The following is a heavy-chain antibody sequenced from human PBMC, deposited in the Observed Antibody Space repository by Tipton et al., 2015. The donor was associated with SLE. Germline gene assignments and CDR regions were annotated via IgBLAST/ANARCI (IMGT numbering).Heavy chain of an antibody. CDR3: ALRYFDGQYFDL. V-gene: IGHV4-31*03. J-gene: IGHJ2*01. Sequence: TLSLTCTVSGGSISSGGYYWSWIRQHPGKGLEWIGYIYYSGSIYYNPSLKSRVTISVDTSKNQFSLKLSSVTAADTAVYYCALRYFDGQYFDLWGRGALVTVSS. CDR2: IYYSGSI. CDR1: GGSISSGGYY. D-gene: IGHD3-9*01.